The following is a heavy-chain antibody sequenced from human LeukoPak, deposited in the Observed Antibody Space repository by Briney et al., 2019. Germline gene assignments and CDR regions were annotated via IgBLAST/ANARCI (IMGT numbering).Heavy chain of an antibody. CDR2: IYTSGST. J-gene: IGHJ6*03. CDR1: GGSISSSSYY. CDR3: ARAVAGKNYYYYMDV. Sequence: SETLSLTCTVSGGSISSSSYYWSWIRQPAGKGLEWIGRIYTSGSTNYNPSLKSRVTISVDTSKNQFSLKLSSVTAADTAVYYCARAVAGKNYYYYMDVWGKGTTVTISS. V-gene: IGHV4-61*02. D-gene: IGHD6-19*01.